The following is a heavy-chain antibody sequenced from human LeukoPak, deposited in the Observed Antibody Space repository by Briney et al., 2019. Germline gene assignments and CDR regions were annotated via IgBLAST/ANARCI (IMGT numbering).Heavy chain of an antibody. CDR3: ARSRVGACFDY. CDR1: GYTFTSYY. CDR2: INPSGGST. Sequence: ASVKVSCKASGYTFTSYYMHWVRQAPGQGLEWMGIINPSGGSTSYAQKFQGRVTITADKSTSTAYMELSSLRSEDTAVYYCARSRVGACFDYWGQGTLVTVPS. J-gene: IGHJ4*02. V-gene: IGHV1-46*01. D-gene: IGHD1-26*01.